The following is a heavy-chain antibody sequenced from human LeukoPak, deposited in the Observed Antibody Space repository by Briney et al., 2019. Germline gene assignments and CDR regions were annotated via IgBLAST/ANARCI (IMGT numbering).Heavy chain of an antibody. D-gene: IGHD2-15*01. CDR3: ARSGGCSGGSCYLDYYYYMDV. V-gene: IGHV3-21*01. J-gene: IGHJ6*03. Sequence: GGSLRLSCAASGFTFSSFWMHWVRQAPGKGLEWVSSISSSSSYIYYADSVKGRFTISRDNAKNTLYLQMNSLRAEDTAVYYCARSGGCSGGSCYLDYYYYMDVWGKGTTVTVSS. CDR1: GFTFSSFW. CDR2: ISSSSSYI.